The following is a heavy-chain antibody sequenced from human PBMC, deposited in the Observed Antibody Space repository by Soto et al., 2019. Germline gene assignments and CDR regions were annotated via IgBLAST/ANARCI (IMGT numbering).Heavy chain of an antibody. J-gene: IGHJ6*02. CDR2: IKQDGSEK. CDR3: ARLIAAAGTSFRYYYYCMDV. V-gene: IGHV3-7*01. CDR1: GLTFSSYW. D-gene: IGHD6-13*01. Sequence: GSLSLSCAASGLTFSSYWMSWVRQAPGKGLVWVANIKQDGSEKYYVDSVKGRFTISRDNAKNSLYLQMNSLRAEDTAVYYCARLIAAAGTSFRYYYYCMDVWGQGTTVTVYS.